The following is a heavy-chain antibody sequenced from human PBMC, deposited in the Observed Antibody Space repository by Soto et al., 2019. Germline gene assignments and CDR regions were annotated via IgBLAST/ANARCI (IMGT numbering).Heavy chain of an antibody. D-gene: IGHD3-10*01. V-gene: IGHV3-15*07. Sequence: GGSLRLSCAASGFTFSNAWMNWVRQAPGKGLEWVGRIKSKTDGGTTDYAATGKGRFTISSEDSKITLYLQMNSLKTEDTAVYYCTNDWGLYCSGSLDYYYYGMDVWGQGTTVTVSS. CDR1: GFTFSNAW. J-gene: IGHJ6*02. CDR2: IKSKTDGGTT. CDR3: TNDWGLYCSGSLDYYYYGMDV.